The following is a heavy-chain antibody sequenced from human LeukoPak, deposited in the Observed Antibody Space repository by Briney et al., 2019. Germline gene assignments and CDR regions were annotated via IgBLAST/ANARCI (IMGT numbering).Heavy chain of an antibody. CDR3: AKGWVSSGWYLTLFDF. D-gene: IGHD6-19*01. J-gene: IGHJ2*01. CDR2: ISGSGDST. Sequence: PGGSLRLSCAASGFTFSTSAMSWVRQAPGKGLEWVSAISGSGDSTYYADSVKGRFTISRDNSKNTLYLQMNSLRAEDTAVYYCAKGWVSSGWYLTLFDFWGRGTLVTVSS. CDR1: GFTFSTSA. V-gene: IGHV3-23*01.